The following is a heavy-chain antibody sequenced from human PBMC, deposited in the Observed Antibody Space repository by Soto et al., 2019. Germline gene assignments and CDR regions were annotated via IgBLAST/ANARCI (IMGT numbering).Heavy chain of an antibody. CDR3: ARDSAATTGANWFDT. V-gene: IGHV3-64*01. CDR1: GFTFSGNA. Sequence: GRSLRLSCAASGFTFSGNAMHWGRQSPGKGLEYVSAISINGGSTYYANSVKGRFTISGDNSKNTLYLQMGSLRAEDTAMYYCARDSAATTGANWFDTWGQGTLVTVSS. J-gene: IGHJ5*02. CDR2: ISINGGST. D-gene: IGHD1-1*01.